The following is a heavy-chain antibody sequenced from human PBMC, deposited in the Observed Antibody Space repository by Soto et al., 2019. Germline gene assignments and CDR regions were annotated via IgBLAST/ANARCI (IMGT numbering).Heavy chain of an antibody. V-gene: IGHV2-5*02. Sequence: QITLKESGPTLVKPTQTLTLTCTFSGFSLSTSGVAVGWIRQPPGKALEWLALIYWDDDKRYSPSLKSRLTTTNDTSRNQVVLTMTNVDPVDTATYYCARRGYSSGWYNWFDPWGQGTLVTVSS. CDR1: GFSLSTSGVA. CDR3: ARRGYSSGWYNWFDP. D-gene: IGHD6-19*01. CDR2: IYWDDDK. J-gene: IGHJ5*02.